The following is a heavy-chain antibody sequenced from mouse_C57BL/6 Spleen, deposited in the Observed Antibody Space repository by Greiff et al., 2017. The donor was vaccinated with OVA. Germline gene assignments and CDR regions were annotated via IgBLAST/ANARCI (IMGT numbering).Heavy chain of an antibody. CDR1: VYTFTSYW. D-gene: IGHD1-1*02. Sequence: QVQLQQSGTELVKPGASVKLSCKASVYTFTSYWMHWVKQRPGQGLEWIGNINPSNGGTNYNEKFKSKATLTVDKSSSTAYMELRSLTSEDSAVYYCASGGAAWFAYWGQGTLVTVSA. CDR2: INPSNGGT. J-gene: IGHJ3*01. CDR3: ASGGAAWFAY. V-gene: IGHV1-53*01.